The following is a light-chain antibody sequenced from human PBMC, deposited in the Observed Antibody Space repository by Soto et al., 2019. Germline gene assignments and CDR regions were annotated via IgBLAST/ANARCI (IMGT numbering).Light chain of an antibody. V-gene: IGKV3-20*01. CDR2: GAS. Sequence: IVLTQSPGTLSLSPGERGTLSCRASQSVSNTYLAWYQQKSGQAPRLLIYGASSRATGIPDRISGSGSGTDFTLTISRMEPEDFAVYYCQHYGGSPLTFGGGTKVDIK. CDR3: QHYGGSPLT. J-gene: IGKJ4*01. CDR1: QSVSNTY.